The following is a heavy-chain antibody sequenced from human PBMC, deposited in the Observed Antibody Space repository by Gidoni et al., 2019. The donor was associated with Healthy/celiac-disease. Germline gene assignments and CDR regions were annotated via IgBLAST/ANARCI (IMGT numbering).Heavy chain of an antibody. CDR3: ARVSWVAAVEYFLH. V-gene: IGHV6-1*01. CDR2: TYFRSKWYN. J-gene: IGHJ1*01. Sequence: GQLQQSGPGLVKPSQNLTLTCAISGDNAYSNSAAWNWIRQSPSRGLEWLGRTYFRSKWYNAYAVSVKSRITINPGTSNNQFSLQLNSVTPEDTAVYYCARVSWVAAVEYFLHWGHGTLVTVSS. CDR1: GDNAYSNSAA. D-gene: IGHD6-13*01.